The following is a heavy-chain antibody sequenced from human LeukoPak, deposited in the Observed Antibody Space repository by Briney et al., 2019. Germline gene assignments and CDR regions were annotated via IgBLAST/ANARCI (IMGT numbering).Heavy chain of an antibody. J-gene: IGHJ4*02. Sequence: GGSLRLSCAASGFTFSSYAMSWVRQAPGKGLEWVSAISGSGGNTYYADSVKGRFTISRDNSKNTLYLQMNSLRAEDTAVYYCEKDLGGSGDYRPYWGQGSVVTVSS. CDR2: ISGSGGNT. CDR1: GFTFSSYA. CDR3: EKDLGGSGDYRPY. D-gene: IGHD2-21*02. V-gene: IGHV3-23*01.